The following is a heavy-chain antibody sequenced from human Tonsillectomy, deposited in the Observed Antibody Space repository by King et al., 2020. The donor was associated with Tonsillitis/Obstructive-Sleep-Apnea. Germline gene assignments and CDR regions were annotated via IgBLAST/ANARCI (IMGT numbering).Heavy chain of an antibody. V-gene: IGHV3-23*04. CDR2: ISGSGNEK. Sequence: VQLVESGGGLVQPGGSLRLSCAASGFTFRNSAMSWVRQVPGKRLEWVSAISGSGNEKYYADSVRGRFSISRDNSKNTLYLQLNSLRADDTARYYCAKEGPGGQQLIWVDSWGQGTLVTVSS. CDR1: GFTFRNSA. J-gene: IGHJ4*02. D-gene: IGHD6-13*01. CDR3: AKEGPGGQQLIWVDS.